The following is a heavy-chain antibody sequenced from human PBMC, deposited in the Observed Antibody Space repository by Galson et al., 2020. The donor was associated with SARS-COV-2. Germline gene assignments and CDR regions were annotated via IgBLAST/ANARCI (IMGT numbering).Heavy chain of an antibody. J-gene: IGHJ4*02. V-gene: IGHV4-38-2*01. CDR1: GYSISSGYY. CDR2: IYHSGST. CDR3: ARQLPRDGYNPYYVDY. D-gene: IGHD5-12*01. Sequence: SQTLSLTCAVSGYSISSGYYWGWIRQPPGKGLEWIGSIYHSGSTSYNPSLKSRVTVSIDTSKNQFSLKLTSVTAADTAVYYCARQLPRDGYNPYYVDYWGQGTLVTVSS.